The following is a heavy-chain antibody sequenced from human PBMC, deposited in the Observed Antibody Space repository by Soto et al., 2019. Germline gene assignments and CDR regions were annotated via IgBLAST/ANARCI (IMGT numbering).Heavy chain of an antibody. CDR3: ARARYQLLHPYYYGMDV. CDR2: IHYSGST. D-gene: IGHD2-2*01. CDR1: GGFVSSCY. V-gene: IGHV4-59*02. Sequence: SDTLSITGAVAGGFVSSCYWSWKRQSPGKGLEWIGYIHYSGSTKSNPSLKSRVTISVDTSRNQVSLKLSSVTAADSAVYFCARARYQLLHPYYYGMDVWGQGTTVTVSS. J-gene: IGHJ6*02.